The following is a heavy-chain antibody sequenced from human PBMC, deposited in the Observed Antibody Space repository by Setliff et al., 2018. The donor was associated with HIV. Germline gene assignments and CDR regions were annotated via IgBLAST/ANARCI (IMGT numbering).Heavy chain of an antibody. D-gene: IGHD3-10*01. CDR1: GFTFDDYG. Sequence: GGSLRLSCAASGFTFDDYGMTWVRQAPGKGLEWVSGINWNGGGTGYADSVKGRFTISRDNTKNSLYLQMNSLKAEDTAVYYCARANELVREIIAVYYFDHWGQGTLVTVSS. CDR2: INWNGGGT. CDR3: ARANELVREIIAVYYFDH. J-gene: IGHJ4*02. V-gene: IGHV3-20*04.